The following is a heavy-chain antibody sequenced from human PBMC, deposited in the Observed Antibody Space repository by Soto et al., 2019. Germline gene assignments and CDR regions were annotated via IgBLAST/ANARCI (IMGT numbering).Heavy chain of an antibody. D-gene: IGHD5-12*01. J-gene: IGHJ4*02. CDR2: IKSKTDGGTT. Sequence: EVQLVESGGGLVKPGGSLRLSCAASGFTFSNAWMSWVRQAPGKGLEWLGRIKSKTDGGTTDYAAPVKGRFTISRDDSNNTLYLQMNSLKTEATAVYYCTTDRIGYPYVGVVACWGQGTLVTVST. CDR1: GFTFSNAW. CDR3: TTDRIGYPYVGVVAC. V-gene: IGHV3-15*01.